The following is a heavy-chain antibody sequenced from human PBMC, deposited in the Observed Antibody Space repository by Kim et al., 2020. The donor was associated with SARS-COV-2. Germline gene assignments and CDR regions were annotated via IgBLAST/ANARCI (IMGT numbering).Heavy chain of an antibody. CDR3: ARASAGTGDYYYGMDI. D-gene: IGHD6-13*01. J-gene: IGHJ6*02. V-gene: IGHV3-30*01. Sequence: VKGRITISGDNSGDTLYLQMNSLRPEDTAVYYCARASAGTGDYYYGMDIWGQGTTVTVCS.